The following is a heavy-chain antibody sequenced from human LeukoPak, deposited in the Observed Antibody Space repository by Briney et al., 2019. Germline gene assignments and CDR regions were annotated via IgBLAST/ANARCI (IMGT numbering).Heavy chain of an antibody. Sequence: GGSLRLSCAASGFTFSSYAMSWVRQAPGKGLEWVSAINGSGGSTYYADSVKGRFTISRDNSKNTLYLQMNSLRAEDTAVYYCAKGVTMVRGVIIRLYYFDYWGQGTLVTVSS. V-gene: IGHV3-23*01. J-gene: IGHJ4*02. CDR2: INGSGGST. D-gene: IGHD3-10*01. CDR1: GFTFSSYA. CDR3: AKGVTMVRGVIIRLYYFDY.